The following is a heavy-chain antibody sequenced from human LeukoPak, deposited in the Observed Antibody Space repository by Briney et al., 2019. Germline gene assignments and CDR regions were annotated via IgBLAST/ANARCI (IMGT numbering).Heavy chain of an antibody. J-gene: IGHJ6*02. CDR2: IIPIFGIA. CDR3: ASDLGEGVDTAMAPYYYYGMDV. CDR1: GGTFSSYA. Sequence: GSSVKVSCKASGGTFSSYAISWVRQAPGQGLEWMGRIIPIFGIANYAQKFRGRVTITADKSTSTAYMELSSLRSEDTAVYYCASDLGEGVDTAMAPYYYYGMDVWGQGTTVTVSS. D-gene: IGHD5-18*01. V-gene: IGHV1-69*04.